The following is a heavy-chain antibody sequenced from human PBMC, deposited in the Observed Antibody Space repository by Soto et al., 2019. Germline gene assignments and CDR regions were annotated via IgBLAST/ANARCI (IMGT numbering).Heavy chain of an antibody. Sequence: PSETLSLTCTVSGGSISSYYWSWIRQPPGKGLEWIGYIYYSGSTNYNPSLKSRVTISVDTSKNQFSLKLSSVTAADTAVYYCARALYYDFWSGSEPLCYFDYWGQGTLVTVSS. D-gene: IGHD3-3*01. V-gene: IGHV4-59*12. CDR3: ARALYYDFWSGSEPLCYFDY. CDR1: GGSISSYY. J-gene: IGHJ4*02. CDR2: IYYSGST.